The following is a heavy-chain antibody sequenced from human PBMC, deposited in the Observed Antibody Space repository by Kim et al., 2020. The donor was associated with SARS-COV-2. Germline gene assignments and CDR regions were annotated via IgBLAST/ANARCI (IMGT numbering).Heavy chain of an antibody. V-gene: IGHV1-18*01. CDR2: T. Sequence: TKYGKKIQGRVIMTTDTATKTAYLELWSLRSDDTAMYYCARGAYGDVSFDYWGQGTLVTVSS. J-gene: IGHJ4*02. CDR3: ARGAYGDVSFDY. D-gene: IGHD4-17*01.